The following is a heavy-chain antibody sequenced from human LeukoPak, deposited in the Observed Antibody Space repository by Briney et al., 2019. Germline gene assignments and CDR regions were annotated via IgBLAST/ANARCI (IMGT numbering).Heavy chain of an antibody. Sequence: GGSLRLSCAASGFTFSSYAMHWVRQAPGKGLEWVAVISYDGSNKYYADSVKGRFTISRDNSKNTLYLQMNSLRAEDTAVYYCARDLEMATIAYYYYGMDVWGQGTTVTVSS. J-gene: IGHJ6*02. CDR1: GFTFSSYA. D-gene: IGHD5-24*01. CDR3: ARDLEMATIAYYYYGMDV. CDR2: ISYDGSNK. V-gene: IGHV3-30-3*01.